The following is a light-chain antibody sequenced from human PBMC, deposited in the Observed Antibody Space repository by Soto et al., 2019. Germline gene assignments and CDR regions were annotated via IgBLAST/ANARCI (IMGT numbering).Light chain of an antibody. CDR2: GAS. V-gene: IGKV3-20*01. J-gene: IGKJ1*01. CDR3: QQYGSSRT. CDR1: QSVSSSY. Sequence: ESGLTQSPGTMSLSPGERATLSCRASQSVSSSYLAWYQQKPGQAPRLLIYGASSRATGIPDRFSGSGSGTDFTLTISRLEPEDFAVYYCQQYGSSRTFGQGTKVEIK.